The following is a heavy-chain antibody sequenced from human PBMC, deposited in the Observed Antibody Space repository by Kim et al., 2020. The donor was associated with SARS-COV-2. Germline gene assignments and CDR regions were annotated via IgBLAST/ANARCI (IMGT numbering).Heavy chain of an antibody. J-gene: IGHJ6*02. CDR3: ARAGWTESSWYSGMDV. V-gene: IGHV1-46*01. D-gene: IGHD6-13*01. Sequence: KFQGRVTMTRDTSTSTVYMEPSSLRSEDTAVYYCARAGWTESSWYSGMDVWGQGTTVTVSS.